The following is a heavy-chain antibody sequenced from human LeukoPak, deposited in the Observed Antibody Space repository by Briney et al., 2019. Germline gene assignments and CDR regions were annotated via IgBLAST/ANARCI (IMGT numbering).Heavy chain of an antibody. CDR3: ARLGSYHDF. D-gene: IGHD1-26*01. CDR2: IHSSGGS. J-gene: IGHJ4*02. Sequence: SETLSLTCTVSGASISNYYWSWIRQTPEKGLEWMGHIHSSGGSSYYPSLKSRLTLSIDTSRNQLSLKLPSVTAADTAVYFCARLGSYHDFWGQGALVTVSS. CDR1: GASISNYY. V-gene: IGHV4-4*09.